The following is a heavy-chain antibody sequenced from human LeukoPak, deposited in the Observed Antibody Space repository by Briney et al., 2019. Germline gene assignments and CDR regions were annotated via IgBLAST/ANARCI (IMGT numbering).Heavy chain of an antibody. CDR3: ARDLEVRGVLYYFDY. V-gene: IGHV1-18*01. CDR1: GYTFTSYA. J-gene: IGHJ4*02. D-gene: IGHD3-10*01. Sequence: ASVKVSCKASGYTFTSYAISWVRQAPGQGLEWMGWISGYNGNTKYAQKVQGRVTMTTDTSTSTAYMELRSLRSDDTAVYYCARDLEVRGVLYYFDYWGQGTLVTVSS. CDR2: ISGYNGNT.